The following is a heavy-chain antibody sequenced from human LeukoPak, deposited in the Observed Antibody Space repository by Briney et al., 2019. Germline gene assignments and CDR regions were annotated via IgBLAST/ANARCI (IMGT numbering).Heavy chain of an antibody. V-gene: IGHV3-33*06. CDR3: AKEGRHSDYAPFDY. Sequence: GGSLRLSCAASGFTFSSYGMHWVRQAPGKGLEWVAVIWYDGSNKYYADSVKGRFTISRDNSKNTLYLQMNSLRAEDTAVYYCAKEGRHSDYAPFDYWGQGTLVTVSS. D-gene: IGHD4-11*01. CDR2: IWYDGSNK. J-gene: IGHJ4*02. CDR1: GFTFSSYG.